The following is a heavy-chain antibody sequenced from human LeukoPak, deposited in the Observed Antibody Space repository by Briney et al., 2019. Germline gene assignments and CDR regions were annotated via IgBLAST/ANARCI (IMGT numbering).Heavy chain of an antibody. J-gene: IGHJ6*02. CDR2: IYYSGST. D-gene: IGHD3-3*01. CDR1: GGSISSYY. Sequence: SETLSLTCTVSGGSISSYYWSWIRQPPGKGLEWIGYIYYSGSTNYNPSLKSRVTISVDTSKNQFSLKLSSVTAADTAVYYCARSRHYDFWSGYLYYYGMDVWGQGTTVTVSS. CDR3: ARSRHYDFWSGYLYYYGMDV. V-gene: IGHV4-59*01.